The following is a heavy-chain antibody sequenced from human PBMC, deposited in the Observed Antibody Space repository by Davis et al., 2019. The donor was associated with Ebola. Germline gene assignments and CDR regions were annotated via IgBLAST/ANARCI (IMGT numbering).Heavy chain of an antibody. V-gene: IGHV4-39*01. Sequence: MPGGSLRLSCTVPGGSISSSSYYWGWIRQPPGKGLEWIGSIYYSGSTYYNPSLKSRVTISVDTSKNQFSLKLSSVTAADTAVYYCARHAGSIYGMDVWGQGTTVTVSS. CDR2: IYYSGST. D-gene: IGHD3-10*01. CDR1: GGSISSSSYY. J-gene: IGHJ6*02. CDR3: ARHAGSIYGMDV.